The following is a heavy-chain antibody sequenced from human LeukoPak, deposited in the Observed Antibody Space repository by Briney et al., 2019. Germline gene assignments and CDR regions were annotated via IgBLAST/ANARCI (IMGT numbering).Heavy chain of an antibody. Sequence: GRSLRLSCAASGFTFDDYAMHWVRQAPGKGLEWVSGISWNSGSIGYADSVKGRFTISRDNSKNTLYLQMNSLRAEDTAVYYCASGLDYWGQGTLVTVSS. CDR1: GFTFDDYA. V-gene: IGHV3-9*01. CDR2: ISWNSGSI. D-gene: IGHD6-25*01. J-gene: IGHJ4*02. CDR3: ASGLDY.